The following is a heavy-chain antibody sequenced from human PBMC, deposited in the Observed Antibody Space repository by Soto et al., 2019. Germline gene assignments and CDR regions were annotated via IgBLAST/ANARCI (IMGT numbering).Heavy chain of an antibody. J-gene: IGHJ4*02. V-gene: IGHV4-59*02. Sequence: PSETLSLTCTVSGASVSSYFWSWVRQPPGKGLEWIGYIYNSGRTNYNPSLKSRVTISLDTSKNQFSLKLSSVTAADTAVYYCARVSFYQGAAAGSYYFDYWGQGTLVTVSS. D-gene: IGHD6-13*01. CDR1: GASVSSYF. CDR3: ARVSFYQGAAAGSYYFDY. CDR2: IYNSGRT.